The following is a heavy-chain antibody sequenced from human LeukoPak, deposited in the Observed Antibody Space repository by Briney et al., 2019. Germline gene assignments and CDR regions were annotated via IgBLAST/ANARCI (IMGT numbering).Heavy chain of an antibody. J-gene: IGHJ4*02. CDR2: ISAYNGNT. CDR3: ARGALQYCSGGSCYWCDY. V-gene: IGHV1-18*01. CDR1: GYTFTSYG. Sequence: ASVKVSCKASGYTFTSYGISWVRQAPGQGLEWMGWISAYNGNTNYAQKLQGRVTMTTDTSTSTAYMELRSLRSDDTAVYYCARGALQYCSGGSCYWCDYWGQGNLVTVSS. D-gene: IGHD2-15*01.